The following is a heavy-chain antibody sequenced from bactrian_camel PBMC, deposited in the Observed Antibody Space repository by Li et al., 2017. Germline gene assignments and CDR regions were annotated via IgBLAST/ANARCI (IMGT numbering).Heavy chain of an antibody. CDR3: AADLKSRGSWYYRRAADFEY. V-gene: IGHV3S54*01. D-gene: IGHD6*01. J-gene: IGHJ6*01. Sequence: HVQLVESGGGLVQPGGSLRLSCVASGATYCMGWFRQAPGAERELVAQRYIGSGSTYYADSVKGRFTISKDNAKNTLYLQMNSLKPEDTAMYYCAADLKSRGSWYYRRAADFEYWGLGTQVTVS. CDR1: GATYC. CDR2: RYIGSGST.